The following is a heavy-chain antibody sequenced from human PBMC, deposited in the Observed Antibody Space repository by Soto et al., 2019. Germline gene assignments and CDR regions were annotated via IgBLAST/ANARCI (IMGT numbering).Heavy chain of an antibody. CDR3: ARSPPSWIQLWYFDY. J-gene: IGHJ4*02. D-gene: IGHD5-18*01. CDR1: GGSIISYY. CDR2: IYYSGST. Sequence: PSETLSLTCTVAGGSIISYYGSWIRQPPGKGLEWIGYIYYSGSTNYNPSLKSRVTISVDTSKNQFSLKLSSVTAADTAVYYCARSPPSWIQLWYFDYWGQGTLVTVSS. V-gene: IGHV4-59*01.